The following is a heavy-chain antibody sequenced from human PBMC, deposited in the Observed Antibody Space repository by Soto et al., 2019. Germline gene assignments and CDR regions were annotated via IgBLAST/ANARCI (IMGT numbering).Heavy chain of an antibody. Sequence: QVQLVQSGAEVKKPGSSVKVSCKASGGTFSSYAISWVRQAPGQGLEWMGGIIPIFGTANYAQKFQGRVTITADEATSTAYMELSSRRSEDTAVYYCARDRPALLLTYYGMDVWGQGTTVTVSS. CDR3: ARDRPALLLTYYGMDV. CDR2: IIPIFGTA. J-gene: IGHJ6*02. CDR1: GGTFSSYA. V-gene: IGHV1-69*01. D-gene: IGHD2-15*01.